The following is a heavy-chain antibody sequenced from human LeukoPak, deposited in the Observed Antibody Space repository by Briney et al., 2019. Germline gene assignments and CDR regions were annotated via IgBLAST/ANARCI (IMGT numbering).Heavy chain of an antibody. V-gene: IGHV4-39*07. D-gene: IGHD3-10*01. J-gene: IGHJ4*02. CDR1: GGSISSSSYY. Sequence: SETLSLTCTVSGGSISSSSYYWGWIRQPPGTGLEWIGNIYYSGSTYYNPSLKSRVTISVDTSKNQFSLKLNSVTAADTAVYYCARSAWFGLHDYWGQGTLVTVSS. CDR2: IYYSGST. CDR3: ARSAWFGLHDY.